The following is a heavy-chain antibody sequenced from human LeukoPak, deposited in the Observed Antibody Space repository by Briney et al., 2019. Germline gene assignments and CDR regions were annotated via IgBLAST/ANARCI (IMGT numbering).Heavy chain of an antibody. CDR3: AGRDGDRCSSTSCLNWFDP. Sequence: GESLKISCKGSGYSFTSYWIGWVRQMPGKGLEWMGIIYPGDSDTRYSPSFQGQVTISADKSISTAYLQWSSLKASDTAMYYCAGRDGDRCSSTSCLNWFDPWGQGTLVTVSS. CDR2: IYPGDSDT. CDR1: GYSFTSYW. V-gene: IGHV5-51*01. J-gene: IGHJ5*02. D-gene: IGHD2-2*01.